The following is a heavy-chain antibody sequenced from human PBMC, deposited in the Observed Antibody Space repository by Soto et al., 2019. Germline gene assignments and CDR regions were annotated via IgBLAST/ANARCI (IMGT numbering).Heavy chain of an antibody. Sequence: QVQLQESGPGLVKPSQTLSLTCTVSGGSISRGGYYWSWIRQHPGKGLEWIGYIYYSGSTYYNPSVKSRVTISVDTSKNQFSLKLSSVTAEGTAVYYCARGRSSTSPYPIGYWGQGTLVTVSS. CDR1: GGSISRGGYY. V-gene: IGHV4-31*03. CDR3: ARGRSSTSPYPIGY. CDR2: IYYSGST. D-gene: IGHD2-2*01. J-gene: IGHJ4*02.